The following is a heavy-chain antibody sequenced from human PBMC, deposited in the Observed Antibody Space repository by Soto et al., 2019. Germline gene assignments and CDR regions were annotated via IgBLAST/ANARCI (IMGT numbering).Heavy chain of an antibody. Sequence: QLVESGGGLVKPGGSLRVSCAASRFAFSSYSMHWVRHAPMKGLEWVASINSVASYVYYADSVEGRFTISRDNAKNSVYLQMNSLRAEDTAVYYCTRDRSSFMRCRIRGPDGGLDVWGQGTTVLVS. CDR3: TRDRSSFMRCRIRGPDGGLDV. CDR1: RFAFSSYS. CDR2: INSVASYV. V-gene: IGHV3-21*01. J-gene: IGHJ6*02. D-gene: IGHD2-2*01.